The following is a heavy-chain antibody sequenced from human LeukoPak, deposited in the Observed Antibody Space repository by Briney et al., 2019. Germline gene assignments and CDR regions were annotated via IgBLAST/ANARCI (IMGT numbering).Heavy chain of an antibody. CDR3: ARTPVRPGMVRGVPPIDY. CDR2: IYYSGST. Sequence: SETLSLTCTVSGGSISSYYWSWIRQPPGKGLEWIGYIYYSGSTNYNPSLKSRVTISVDTSKNQFSLKLSSVTAADTAVYYCARTPVRPGMVRGVPPIDYWGQGTLATVSS. CDR1: GGSISSYY. J-gene: IGHJ4*02. D-gene: IGHD3-10*01. V-gene: IGHV4-59*01.